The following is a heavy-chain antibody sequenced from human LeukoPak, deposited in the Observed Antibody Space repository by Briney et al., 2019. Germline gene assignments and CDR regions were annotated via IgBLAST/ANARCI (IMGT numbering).Heavy chain of an antibody. J-gene: IGHJ4*02. CDR2: IIPILGIA. CDR3: ARDPDYGGNSGY. V-gene: IGHV1-69*04. D-gene: IGHD4-17*01. CDR1: GGTFSSYA. Sequence: SVKVSCKASGGTFSSYAISWVRQAPGQGLEWMGMIIPILGIANYAQKFQGRVTITADKSTSTAYMELSSLRSEDTAVYYCARDPDYGGNSGYWGQGTLVTVSS.